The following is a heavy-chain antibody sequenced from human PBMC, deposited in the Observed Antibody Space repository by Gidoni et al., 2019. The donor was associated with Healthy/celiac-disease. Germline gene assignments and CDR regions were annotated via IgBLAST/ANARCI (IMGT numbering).Heavy chain of an antibody. CDR2: IRYDGSNK. J-gene: IGHJ1*01. CDR3: AKDPARYCSGGSCYSGYFQH. D-gene: IGHD2-15*01. V-gene: IGHV3-30*02. CDR1: GFTFSSYG. Sequence: QVQLVESGGGVVPPGGSLRLSCAASGFTFSSYGLHWVRQAPGKGLEWVAFIRYDGSNKYYADSVKGRFTISRDNSKNTLYLQMNSLRAEDTAVYYCAKDPARYCSGGSCYSGYFQHWGQGTLVTVSS.